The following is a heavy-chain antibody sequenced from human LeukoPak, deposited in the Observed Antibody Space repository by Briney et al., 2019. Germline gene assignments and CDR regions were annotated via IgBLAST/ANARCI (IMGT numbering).Heavy chain of an antibody. D-gene: IGHD4-17*01. CDR1: GVTFSRYW. CDR2: IKQEGDET. J-gene: IGHJ4*02. V-gene: IGHV3-7*03. Sequence: GGSLRLSCAASGVTFSRYWMRWVRQAPGKGLEWVANIKQEGDETYYGDSVKGRFTISRDNAKNSVFLQMNSLRVEDTAVYYCANEIRPNDYWGQGTLVTVSS. CDR3: ANEIRPNDY.